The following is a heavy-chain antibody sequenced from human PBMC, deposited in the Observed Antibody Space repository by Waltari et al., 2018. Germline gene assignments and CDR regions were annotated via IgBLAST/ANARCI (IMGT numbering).Heavy chain of an antibody. CDR2: ISSSSSTI. CDR1: GFTFSSYS. D-gene: IGHD6-13*01. CDR3: ARVDREYSSSWKSYYYYYMDV. J-gene: IGHJ6*03. Sequence: EVQLVESGGGLVQPGGSLRLSCAASGFTFSSYSMNWVRQAPGKGLEWVSYISSSSSTIYYADSVKGRFTISRDNAKNSLYLQMNSLRAEDTAVYYCARVDREYSSSWKSYYYYYMDVWGKGTTVTVSS. V-gene: IGHV3-48*04.